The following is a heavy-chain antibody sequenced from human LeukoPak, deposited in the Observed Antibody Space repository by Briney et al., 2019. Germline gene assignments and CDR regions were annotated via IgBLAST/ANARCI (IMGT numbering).Heavy chain of an antibody. V-gene: IGHV3-64*01. Sequence: PGGFLRLSCAASGFTFSSYAMHWVRQAPGKGLGYVSAISTDGGSPYYANSVKGRFTISRDNSKNMLYLQMGSLRTEDMAVYYCARWSSTSCYDYWGQGTLVTVSS. CDR2: ISTDGGSP. D-gene: IGHD2-2*01. CDR3: ARWSSTSCYDY. J-gene: IGHJ4*02. CDR1: GFTFSSYA.